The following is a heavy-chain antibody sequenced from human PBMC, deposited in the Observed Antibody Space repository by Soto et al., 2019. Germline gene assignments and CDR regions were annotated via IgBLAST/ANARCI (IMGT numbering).Heavy chain of an antibody. D-gene: IGHD2-2*01. Sequence: AGSLRLSCAASGFTFSTYGMSWVRQAPGKGLEWVAVFFYGGSNKYYADSVKGRFTISRDNSKNTLYLQMNNLRAEDTAVYYCAKDNCISTSCYRLYNWFDPWGQGTLVTVSS. CDR3: AKDNCISTSCYRLYNWFDP. CDR2: FFYGGSNK. J-gene: IGHJ5*02. CDR1: GFTFSTYG. V-gene: IGHV3-30*18.